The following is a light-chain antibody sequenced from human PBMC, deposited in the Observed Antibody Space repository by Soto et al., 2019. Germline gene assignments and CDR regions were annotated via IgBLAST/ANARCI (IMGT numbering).Light chain of an antibody. CDR2: LGS. V-gene: IGKV2-28*01. CDR1: ARLLHKNGYNY. Sequence: IVMTQSPLSLSVTPGEAASISCMSSARLLHKNGYNYVDWYMQKPGQSPQLLIYLGSNRASGVPDRFSGSGSDTYFTLEISRVEADDVGVYSCMQPLENFRTFGQGTKVEIK. CDR3: MQPLENFRT. J-gene: IGKJ1*01.